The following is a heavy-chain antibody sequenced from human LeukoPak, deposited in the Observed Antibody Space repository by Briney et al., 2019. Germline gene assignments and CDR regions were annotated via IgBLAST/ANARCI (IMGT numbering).Heavy chain of an antibody. CDR1: GFTFSSYG. J-gene: IGHJ4*02. V-gene: IGHV3-23*01. CDR2: ISGSVGST. Sequence: GGSLRLSCAASGFTFSSYGMSGVRQAPGKGLEWVSAISGSVGSTYYARSVKGRFTIYRDNPKNSLYVQTNSLRPEDTVVYYCAKETDTAMVGIFDYGGQGPLVTVSS. D-gene: IGHD5-18*01. CDR3: AKETDTAMVGIFDY.